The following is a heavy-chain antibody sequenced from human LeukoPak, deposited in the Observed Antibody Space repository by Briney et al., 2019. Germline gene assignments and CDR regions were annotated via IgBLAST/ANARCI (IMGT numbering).Heavy chain of an antibody. CDR3: ARTMSEYDFWSASH. V-gene: IGHV4-39*01. Sequence: PSETLSLTCTVSGGSVRNSLYYWGWIRQPPGMGLEWIGSIFHTGYTYSNPSLKSRITISVDTSKNQFSLRLTSVTAADTAVYFCARTMSEYDFWSASHWGQGALATVSS. CDR2: IFHTGYT. CDR1: GGSVRNSLYY. J-gene: IGHJ4*02. D-gene: IGHD3-3*01.